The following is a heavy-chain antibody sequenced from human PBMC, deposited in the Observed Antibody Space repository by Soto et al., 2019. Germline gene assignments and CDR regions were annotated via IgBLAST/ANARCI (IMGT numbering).Heavy chain of an antibody. Sequence: QVQLVQSGAEVKKPGASVKVSCKASGYTFTSYDINWVRQATGQGLEWRGWMNANSGNTGYAQKFQGRVTMTRNSSISTAYVDLSSLRSQDPAVYYCAGDHCGSCDSWGQGPLVTVSS. V-gene: IGHV1-8*02. CDR3: AGDHCGSCDS. CDR1: GYTFTSYD. D-gene: IGHD1-26*01. J-gene: IGHJ5*01. CDR2: MNANSGNT.